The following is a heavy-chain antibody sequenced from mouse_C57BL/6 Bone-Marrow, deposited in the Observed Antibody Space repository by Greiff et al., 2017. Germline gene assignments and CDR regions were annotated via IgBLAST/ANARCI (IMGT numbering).Heavy chain of an antibody. V-gene: IGHV1-58*01. J-gene: IGHJ2*01. CDR2: IYIGNGYT. Sequence: EVQRVESGAELVRPGSSVKMSCKTSGYTFTSYGINWVKQRPGQGLEWIGYIYIGNGYTEYNEKFKGKATLTSDTSSSTAYMQLSSLTSEDSAIYFCARSYYGSSWDYFDYWGQGTTLTVSS. D-gene: IGHD1-1*01. CDR3: ARSYYGSSWDYFDY. CDR1: GYTFTSYG.